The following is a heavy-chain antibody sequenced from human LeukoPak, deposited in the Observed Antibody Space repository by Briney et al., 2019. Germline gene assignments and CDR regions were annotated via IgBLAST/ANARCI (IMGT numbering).Heavy chain of an antibody. CDR2: IILNGGAT. J-gene: IGHJ4*02. CDR1: GFTFTDYY. CDR3: ATDGGNHNFDY. D-gene: IGHD1-14*01. Sequence: ASVKVSXKASGFTFTDYYLHWVRQAPGQGLEWMGRIILNGGATSYAQKFQGRVTLTRDTSISTAYMELIRQTSDDTAVYYCATDGGNHNFDYWGQGTLVTVSS. V-gene: IGHV1-2*06.